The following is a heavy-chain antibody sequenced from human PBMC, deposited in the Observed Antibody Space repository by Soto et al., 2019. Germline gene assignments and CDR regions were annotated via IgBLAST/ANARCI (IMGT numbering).Heavy chain of an antibody. J-gene: IGHJ4*02. CDR2: NSSSGSTI. Sequence: GGSLRLSCAASGFTFSDYYMSWIRQAPGKGLEWVSYNSSSGSTIYYADSVKGRFTISRDNAKNSLYLQMNSLRAEDTAVYYCARAGDYGGNRDYFDYWGQGTLVTVSS. CDR1: GFTFSDYY. D-gene: IGHD4-17*01. CDR3: ARAGDYGGNRDYFDY. V-gene: IGHV3-11*01.